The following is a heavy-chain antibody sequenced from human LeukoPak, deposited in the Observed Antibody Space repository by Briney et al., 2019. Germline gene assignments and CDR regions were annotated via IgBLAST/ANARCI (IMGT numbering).Heavy chain of an antibody. CDR1: GFTFSRYW. V-gene: IGHV3-74*01. D-gene: IGHD2/OR15-2a*01. CDR2: ISTDGSST. Sequence: PGGSLRLSCAASGFTFSRYWMHWLRQAPGKGLVWVSRISTDGSSTTYADSVKGRFTISRDNGRNTLYLQTYSLRAEDTAVYYCASYLTSIPSGMDVWGQGTTVTVSS. CDR3: ASYLTSIPSGMDV. J-gene: IGHJ6*02.